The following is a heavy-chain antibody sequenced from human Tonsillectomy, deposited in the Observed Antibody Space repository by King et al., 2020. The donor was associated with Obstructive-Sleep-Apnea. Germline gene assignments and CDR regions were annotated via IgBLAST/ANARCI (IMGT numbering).Heavy chain of an antibody. J-gene: IGHJ4*02. CDR2: ISSSSSYS. CDR1: AFTLSDYY. CDR3: AREIPTEYFFDY. V-gene: IGHV3-11*06. Sequence: VQLVESGGGLVKPGGSLRLSCAASAFTLSDYYMTWIRQAPGKGLEWVSYISSSSSYSNYADSAKGRFTISRDNAKNSLYLQMNSLRAEDTAVYYCAREIPTEYFFDYWGQGTLVTVSS. D-gene: IGHD1-14*01.